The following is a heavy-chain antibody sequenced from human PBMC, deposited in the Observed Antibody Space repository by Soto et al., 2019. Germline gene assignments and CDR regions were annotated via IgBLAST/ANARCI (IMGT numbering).Heavy chain of an antibody. V-gene: IGHV3-23*01. Sequence: PGGSLRLSCAASGFTFSSYAMSWVRQAPGKGLEWVSAISTGSGGSTYYADSVKGRFTISRDNSKNTLYLQMNSLRAEDTAVYYCARDPGTDIAAGGDYWGQGTLVTVSS. CDR1: GFTFSSYA. CDR2: ISTGSGGST. CDR3: ARDPGTDIAAGGDY. D-gene: IGHD6-6*01. J-gene: IGHJ4*02.